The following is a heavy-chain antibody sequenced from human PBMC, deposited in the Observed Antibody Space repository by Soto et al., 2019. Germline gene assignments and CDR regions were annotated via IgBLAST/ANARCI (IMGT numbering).Heavy chain of an antibody. D-gene: IGHD5-18*01. CDR1: GGTFRNYA. CDR3: AIKAREGYSYGHWLDP. J-gene: IGHJ5*02. CDR2: IIPIFGTA. V-gene: IGHV1-69*12. Sequence: QVQLVQSGAEVKKPGSSVKVSCKAYGGTFRNYAISWVRQAPGQGLEWMGVIIPIFGTANYAQKFQGRVTMTGDESTSTAYMELSSLRSENTAVYYCAIKAREGYSYGHWLDPWGQGTLVTVSS.